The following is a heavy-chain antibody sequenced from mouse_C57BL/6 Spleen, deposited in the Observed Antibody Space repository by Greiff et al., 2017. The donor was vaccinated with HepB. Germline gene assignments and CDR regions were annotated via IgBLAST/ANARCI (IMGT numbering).Heavy chain of an antibody. J-gene: IGHJ4*01. CDR3: ARSHGYYGGDYAMDY. D-gene: IGHD2-3*01. CDR1: GYAFSSSW. CDR2: IYPGDGDT. V-gene: IGHV1-82*01. Sequence: VQLQQSGPELVKPGASVKISCKASGYAFSSSWMNWVKQRPGKGLEWIGRIYPGDGDTNYNGKFKGKATLTADKSSSPAYMQLSILTSEDSAVYFCARSHGYYGGDYAMDYWGQGTSVTVSS.